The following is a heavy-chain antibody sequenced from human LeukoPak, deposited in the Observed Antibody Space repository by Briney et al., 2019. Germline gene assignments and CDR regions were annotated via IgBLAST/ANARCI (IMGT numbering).Heavy chain of an antibody. CDR3: ARSIPETYSSGWYHDY. CDR1: GFTVSSNY. D-gene: IGHD6-19*01. Sequence: AGGSLRLSCAASGFTVSSNYMSWVRQAPGKGLEWVSVIYSGGSTYYADSVKGRFTISRDNSKNTLYLQMNSLRAEDTAVYYCARSIPETYSSGWYHDYWGQGTLVTVSS. CDR2: IYSGGST. V-gene: IGHV3-53*01. J-gene: IGHJ4*02.